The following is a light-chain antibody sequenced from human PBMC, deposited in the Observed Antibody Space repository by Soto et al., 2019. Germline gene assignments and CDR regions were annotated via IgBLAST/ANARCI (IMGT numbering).Light chain of an antibody. Sequence: QYALTQPASVSGSPGQSITISCIGTSSDVGGYNYVSWYQQHPGKAPKLMIYDVSDRPSGISNRFSGSKSGNTASLTISGLQAEDEADYYCSSYTSSTTLYVFGTGTKLTVL. CDR3: SSYTSSTTLYV. J-gene: IGLJ1*01. CDR2: DVS. CDR1: SSDVGGYNY. V-gene: IGLV2-14*01.